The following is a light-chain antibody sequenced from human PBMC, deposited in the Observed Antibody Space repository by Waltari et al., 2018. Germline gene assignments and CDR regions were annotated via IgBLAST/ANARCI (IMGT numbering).Light chain of an antibody. V-gene: IGLV2-14*01. CDR2: DVH. Sequence: QSALTQPASVSGSPGQSIPISCTGTRSDVGGYTCVPWYQQHPGKAPQLVSYDVHKRPSGVSNRFSGSKSGNTASLTISGLQAEDEADYYCSSYTSSGTFVLFGGGTKVTVL. CDR3: SSYTSSGTFVL. J-gene: IGLJ2*01. CDR1: RSDVGGYTC.